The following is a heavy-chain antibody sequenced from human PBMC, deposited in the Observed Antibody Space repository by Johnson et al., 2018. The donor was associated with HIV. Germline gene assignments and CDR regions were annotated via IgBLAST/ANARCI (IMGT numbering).Heavy chain of an antibody. V-gene: IGHV3-11*04. D-gene: IGHD4-17*01. CDR2: MSYDGSNK. Sequence: QVQLVESGGGLVKPGGSLRLSCAASGFTFSDSYMSWIRQAPGKGLEWVALMSYDGSNKYYVDSVKGRFTISRDNAKNSLYLQLNSLRAEDTAVYYCARDASYGDDAFDIWGQGTMVTVSS. J-gene: IGHJ3*02. CDR3: ARDASYGDDAFDI. CDR1: GFTFSDSY.